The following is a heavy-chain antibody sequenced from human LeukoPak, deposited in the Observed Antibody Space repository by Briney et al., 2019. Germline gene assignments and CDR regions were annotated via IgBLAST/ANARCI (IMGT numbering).Heavy chain of an antibody. CDR1: GGSISSGDSY. J-gene: IGHJ3*02. CDR2: IYYSGST. V-gene: IGHV4-30-4*08. Sequence: PSETLSLTCTVSGGSISSGDSYWSWIRQPPGKGLEWIGYIYYSGSTYYNPSLKSRVTISVDTSKNQFSLKLSSVTAADTAVYYCARVNRYYAFDIWGQGTMVTVSS. CDR3: ARVNRYYAFDI. D-gene: IGHD1-14*01.